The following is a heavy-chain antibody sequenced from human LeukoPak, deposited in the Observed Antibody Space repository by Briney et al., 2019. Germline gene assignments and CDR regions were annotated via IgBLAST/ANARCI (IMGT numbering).Heavy chain of an antibody. CDR3: ARHYYGSGSYFYFQH. CDR2: IYYSGST. V-gene: IGHV4-59*08. D-gene: IGHD3-10*01. CDR1: GGSISSYY. J-gene: IGHJ1*01. Sequence: SETLSLTCTVSGGSISSYYWSWIRQPPGKGLEWIGYIYYSGSTNYNPSLKSRVTISVDTSKNQFSLKLSSVTAADTAVYYCARHYYGSGSYFYFQHWSQGTLVTVSS.